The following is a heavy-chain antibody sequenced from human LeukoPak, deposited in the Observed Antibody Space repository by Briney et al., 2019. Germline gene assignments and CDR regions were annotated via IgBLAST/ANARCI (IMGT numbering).Heavy chain of an antibody. CDR3: ARDKRSSGFPYYYDSRSFDAFDI. CDR2: ISSSSSYI. J-gene: IGHJ3*02. V-gene: IGHV3-21*01. Sequence: PSETLSLTCTVSGGSISSSSHYWGWVRQAPGKGLEWVSSISSSSSYIYYADSVKGRFTISRDNAKNSLYLQMNSLRAEDTAVYYCARDKRSSGFPYYYDSRSFDAFDIWGQGTMVTVSS. D-gene: IGHD3-22*01. CDR1: GGSISSSSHY.